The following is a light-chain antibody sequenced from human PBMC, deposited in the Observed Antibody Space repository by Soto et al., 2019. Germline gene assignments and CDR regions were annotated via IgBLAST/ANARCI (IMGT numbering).Light chain of an antibody. CDR3: CSYADGQTLA. CDR1: SSNIGSNT. Sequence: QSVLTQPPSASGTPGQRVTISCSGSSSNIGSNTVNWYQQLPGTAPKLLIYSNNQRPSGVPDRFSGSKSGTSASLAISGLQSEDEADYFCCSYADGQTLAFGGGTKVTVL. J-gene: IGLJ2*01. V-gene: IGLV1-44*01. CDR2: SNN.